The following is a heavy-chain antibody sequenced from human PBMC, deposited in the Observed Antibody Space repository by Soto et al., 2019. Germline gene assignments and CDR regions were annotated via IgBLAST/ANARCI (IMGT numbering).Heavy chain of an antibody. V-gene: IGHV1-2*04. CDR1: GYTFTGYY. CDR2: INPNSGGT. CDR3: ARAPTVTTRSDPYYFDY. D-gene: IGHD4-17*01. Sequence: ASVKVSCKAPGYTFTGYYMHWVRQAPGQGLEWMGWINPNSGGTNYAQKFQGWVTMTRDTSISTAYMELSRLRSDDTAVYYCARAPTVTTRSDPYYFDYWGQGTLVTVSS. J-gene: IGHJ4*02.